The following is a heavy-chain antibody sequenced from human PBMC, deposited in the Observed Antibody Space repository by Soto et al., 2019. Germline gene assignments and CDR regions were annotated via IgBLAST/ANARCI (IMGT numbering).Heavy chain of an antibody. CDR2: IYYTGST. CDR1: GGSISSYY. D-gene: IGHD2-15*01. CDR3: ARGCSGGSCYYYYYAMDV. V-gene: IGHV4-59*01. J-gene: IGHJ6*02. Sequence: ASETLSLTCTVSGGSISSYYWSWIRQPPGKGLEWLGYIYYTGSTNYNSSLKSRVTISVDTSKNLFSLKLSSVTAADTAMYYCARGCSGGSCYYYYYAMDVWGQGTTVTVSS.